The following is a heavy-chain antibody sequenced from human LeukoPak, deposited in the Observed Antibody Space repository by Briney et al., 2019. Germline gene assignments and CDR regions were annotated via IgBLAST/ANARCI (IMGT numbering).Heavy chain of an antibody. CDR1: GYTFTGYY. Sequence: GASVKVSCKASGYTFTGYYMHWVRQAPGQGLEWMGWINPNSGGTNYAQKFQGRVTMTRDMSTSTLYMELSGLKSEDTAVYYCARGSSRSPRDAFDIWGQGTMVTVSS. CDR3: ARGSSRSPRDAFDI. J-gene: IGHJ3*02. CDR2: INPNSGGT. V-gene: IGHV1-2*02.